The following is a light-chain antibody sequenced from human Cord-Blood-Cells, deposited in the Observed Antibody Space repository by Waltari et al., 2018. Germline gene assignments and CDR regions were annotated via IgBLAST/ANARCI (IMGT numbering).Light chain of an antibody. J-gene: IGKJ1*01. Sequence: DIQMTQSPSSLPASVEDRFTITCRASQSISSYLNWYQQKPGKAPKLLIYAASSLQSGVPSRFSGSGSGTDFTLTISSLQPEDFATYYCQQSYSTPPTFGQGTKVEIK. CDR3: QQSYSTPPT. V-gene: IGKV1-39*01. CDR1: QSISSY. CDR2: AAS.